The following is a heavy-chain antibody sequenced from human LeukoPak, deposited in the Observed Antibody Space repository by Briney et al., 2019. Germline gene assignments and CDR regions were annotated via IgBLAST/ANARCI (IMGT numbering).Heavy chain of an antibody. CDR3: ARDWGGSYYFGLLDY. CDR2: ISYDGSNK. Sequence: GGSLRLSCAASGFTVSGNYMSWVRQAPGKGLEWVAVISYDGSNKYYADSVKGRFTISRDDSKNTLYLQMNSLRAEDTAVYYCARDWGGSYYFGLLDYWGQGTLVTVSS. V-gene: IGHV3-30-3*01. D-gene: IGHD1-26*01. J-gene: IGHJ4*02. CDR1: GFTVSGNY.